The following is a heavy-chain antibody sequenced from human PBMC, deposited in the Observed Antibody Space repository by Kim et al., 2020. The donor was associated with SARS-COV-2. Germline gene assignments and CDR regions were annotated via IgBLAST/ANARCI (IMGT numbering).Heavy chain of an antibody. Sequence: GGSLRLSCAASGFAFGDFPFGSFWMSWVRQAPGKGLEWVANIKQDGSQKYYVDSMKGRFTISRDNAQNSLYLQITSLRAEDTAVYYCAMTVAGRIGAFDIWGQGTMVTVSS. CDR2: IKQDGSQK. D-gene: IGHD6-19*01. CDR3: AMTVAGRIGAFDI. J-gene: IGHJ3*02. V-gene: IGHV3-7*03. CDR1: GFAFGDFPFGSFW.